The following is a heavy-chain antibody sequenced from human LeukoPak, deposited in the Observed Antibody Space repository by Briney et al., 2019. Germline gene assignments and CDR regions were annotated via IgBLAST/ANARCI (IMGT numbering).Heavy chain of an antibody. CDR1: GFTFSASW. D-gene: IGHD3-3*02. Sequence: GGSLRLSCVAPGFTFSASWMTWVRQAPGKGLEWVANIKGDESEIYQLGSVRGRFTVSRDNARNSLYLQMHSLRDEDSAVYYCGRSIWIHNSFTTDVWGQGTTVTVSS. J-gene: IGHJ6*02. CDR3: GRSIWIHNSFTTDV. CDR2: IKGDESEI. V-gene: IGHV3-7*01.